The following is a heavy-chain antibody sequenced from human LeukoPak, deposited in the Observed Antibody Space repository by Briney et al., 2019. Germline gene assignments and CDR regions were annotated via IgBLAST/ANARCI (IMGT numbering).Heavy chain of an antibody. D-gene: IGHD3-3*01. Sequence: GGSLRLSCAASGFTFSSYSMNWVRQAPGKGLEWVSPISSSSSYIYYADSVKGRFTISRDNAKNSLYLQMNSLRAEDTAVYYCARDTSDYDFWSGYPIDYWGQGTLVTVSS. CDR1: GFTFSSYS. CDR3: ARDTSDYDFWSGYPIDY. CDR2: ISSSSSYI. J-gene: IGHJ4*02. V-gene: IGHV3-21*01.